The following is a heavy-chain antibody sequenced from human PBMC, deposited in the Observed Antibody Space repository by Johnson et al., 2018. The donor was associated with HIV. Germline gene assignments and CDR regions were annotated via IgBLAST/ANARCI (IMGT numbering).Heavy chain of an antibody. CDR2: ISYDGTNK. Sequence: QMLLVESGGGVVQPGRSLGISCTVSGITFRSYAMHWVRQAPGKGLEWVAIISYDGTNKYFVDSVKGRFTISRDNSNNTLYLQMNSLIPDDSAVYYCARDRWSGGAGGVVDWGQGTMVAVSS. V-gene: IGHV3-30*04. J-gene: IGHJ3*01. D-gene: IGHD2-8*02. CDR1: GITFRSYA. CDR3: ARDRWSGGAGGVVD.